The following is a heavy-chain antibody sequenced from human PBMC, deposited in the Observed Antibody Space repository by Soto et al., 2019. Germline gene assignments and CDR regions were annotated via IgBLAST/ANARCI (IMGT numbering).Heavy chain of an antibody. V-gene: IGHV4-34*01. CDR1: GGSFSGYY. CDR3: ARSQHGDSDAFDN. D-gene: IGHD4-17*01. J-gene: IGHJ3*02. CDR2: INHSGST. Sequence: QVQLQQWGAGLLRPSETLSLTCAVYGGSFSGYYWGWIRQPPGKGLEWIWEINHSGSTNYNPSLKSRVTISVDTSKNQFSLKLNSVTAADTAVYYCARSQHGDSDAFDNLGQGTMVTVSS.